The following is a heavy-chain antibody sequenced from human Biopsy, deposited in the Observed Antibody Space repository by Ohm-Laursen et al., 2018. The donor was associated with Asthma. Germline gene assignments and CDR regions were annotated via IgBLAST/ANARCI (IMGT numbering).Heavy chain of an antibody. CDR2: ISVYNGNT. CDR1: GYTFNSGG. Sequence: ASVKVSCKTSGYTFNSGGITWVRQAPGQGLEWMGWISVYNGNTKVAQKFQDRVTMITDTSTSTAYMELRSLRSDDTAVYFCARAVDYSHDYCIDVWGQGTTVTVS. J-gene: IGHJ6*02. D-gene: IGHD5-12*01. V-gene: IGHV1-18*01. CDR3: ARAVDYSHDYCIDV.